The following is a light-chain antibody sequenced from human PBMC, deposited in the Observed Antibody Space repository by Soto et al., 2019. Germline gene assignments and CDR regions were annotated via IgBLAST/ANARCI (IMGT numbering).Light chain of an antibody. CDR3: ASWDDSLSGHVV. CDR2: KTN. J-gene: IGLJ2*01. Sequence: QSVLTQPPSASGTPGQRVTISCLGSSSNIGSHYVYWYQQLPGSAPTVVIYKTNQRPSGVPDRFSGSRSDTSASLAISGLRSEDEADYYCASWDDSLSGHVVFGGGTKLTVL. V-gene: IGLV1-47*01. CDR1: SSNIGSHY.